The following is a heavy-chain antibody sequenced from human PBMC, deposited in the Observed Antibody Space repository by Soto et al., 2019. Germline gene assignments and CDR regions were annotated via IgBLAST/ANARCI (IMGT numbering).Heavy chain of an antibody. V-gene: IGHV3-23*01. CDR2: TRSNGEHT. CDR1: GFMFSSFA. D-gene: IGHD2-2*01. CDR3: AKDSKSVSVSAARVYGMGV. J-gene: IGHJ6*02. Sequence: GGSLRLSCAGSGFMFSSFAMTWVRQAPGKGLEWVSTTRSNGEHTYYADSVKGRFTVSRDNSKNTLFLEMSSLRAEDSAIYYCAKDSKSVSVSAARVYGMGVWGQGTTVTVSS.